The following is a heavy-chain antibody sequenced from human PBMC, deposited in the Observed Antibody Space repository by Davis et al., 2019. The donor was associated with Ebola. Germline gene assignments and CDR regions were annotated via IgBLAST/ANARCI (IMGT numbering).Heavy chain of an antibody. CDR3: ASGEFVDF. Sequence: ASVKVSCKASGYTFTDYLMHWVRRAPGQGLEWMGLINPSIGNTSLAQKFQGRVTLTRDTSTRTVHMDLGSLKSEDTAIYYCASGEFVDFWGQGTLVAVSS. CDR1: GYTFTDYL. J-gene: IGHJ4*02. V-gene: IGHV1-46*01. D-gene: IGHD3-10*01. CDR2: INPSIGNT.